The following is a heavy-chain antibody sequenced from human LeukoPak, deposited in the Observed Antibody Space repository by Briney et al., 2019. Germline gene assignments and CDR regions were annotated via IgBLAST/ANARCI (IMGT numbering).Heavy chain of an antibody. Sequence: PGGSLRLSCAASRFTFSSYWMSWVRQAPGKGLEWVANIKQDGSEKYYVDSVKGRFTISRDNAKNSLYLQMNSLRAEDTAVYYCARVAIASYYYYMDVWGKGTTVTISS. D-gene: IGHD6-13*01. CDR2: IKQDGSEK. CDR3: ARVAIASYYYYMDV. V-gene: IGHV3-7*01. CDR1: RFTFSSYW. J-gene: IGHJ6*03.